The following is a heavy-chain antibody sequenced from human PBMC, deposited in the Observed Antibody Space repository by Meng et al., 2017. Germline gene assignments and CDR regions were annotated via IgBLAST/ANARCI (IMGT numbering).Heavy chain of an antibody. J-gene: IGHJ4*02. CDR2: IYYSEST. Sequence: SETLSLTCTVSAGSISSSSYYWGWIRQPPGKGLEWIGSIYYSESTYYNPSLKSRVTISVDTSKNQCSLKLSFVTAADTAVYYCARAQDQWQQLVEGLYYFDYWGQGTLVTVSS. D-gene: IGHD6-13*01. CDR1: AGSISSSSYY. CDR3: ARAQDQWQQLVEGLYYFDY. V-gene: IGHV4-39*07.